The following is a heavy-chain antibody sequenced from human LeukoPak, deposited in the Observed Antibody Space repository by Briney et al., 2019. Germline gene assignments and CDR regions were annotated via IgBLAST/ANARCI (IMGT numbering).Heavy chain of an antibody. Sequence: PSETLSLTCTVSGGSISSYYWSWIRQPPGKGLEWIGYIYYSGSTNYNPSLKSRVTISVDTSKNQFSLKLSSVTAADTAVYYCARRGNDFWSGYLGYYYYGMDVWGQGTTVTVSS. CDR2: IYYSGST. V-gene: IGHV4-59*01. J-gene: IGHJ6*02. CDR1: GGSISSYY. CDR3: ARRGNDFWSGYLGYYYYGMDV. D-gene: IGHD3-3*01.